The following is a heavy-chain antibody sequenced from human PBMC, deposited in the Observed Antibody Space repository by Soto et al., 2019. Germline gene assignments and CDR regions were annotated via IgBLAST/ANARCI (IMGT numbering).Heavy chain of an antibody. V-gene: IGHV1-69*02. J-gene: IGHJ6*03. CDR2: IIPILGIA. Sequence: SVKVSCKGAGYAFTSYTSSWVRQAPGQGLEWMGRIIPILGIANYAQKFQGRVTITADKSTSTAYMELSSLRSEDTAVYYCAIVVVPAAISDYYYYYMDVWGKGTTVTVSS. CDR1: GYAFTSYT. CDR3: AIVVVPAAISDYYYYYMDV. D-gene: IGHD2-2*01.